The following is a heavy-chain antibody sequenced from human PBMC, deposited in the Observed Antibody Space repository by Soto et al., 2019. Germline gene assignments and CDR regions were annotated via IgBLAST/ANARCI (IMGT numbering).Heavy chain of an antibody. J-gene: IGHJ4*02. CDR1: GGSISSGGYY. CDR2: IYYSGST. V-gene: IGHV4-31*03. D-gene: IGHD4-17*01. CDR3: AREMTTVTPGHYFNY. Sequence: QVQLQESGPGLVKPSQTLSLTCTVSGGSISSGGYYWSWIRQHPGKGLEWIGYIYYSGSTYYIPSPESRVTISVDTSKNQFSLKLSSVTAADTAVYYCAREMTTVTPGHYFNYWGQGTLVTVSS.